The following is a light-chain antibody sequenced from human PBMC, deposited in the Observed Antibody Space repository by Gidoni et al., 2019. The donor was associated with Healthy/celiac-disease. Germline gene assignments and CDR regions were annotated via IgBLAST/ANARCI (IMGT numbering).Light chain of an antibody. V-gene: IGKV3-11*01. CDR2: DAS. Sequence: EIVLTQSPATLSLSPGERATLSCRASQSVSSYLAWYQQKPGQAPRLLIYDASNRATGIPARFRGSGSGTDFTLTISSLEPEDCAVYYCQQRSNWPTFGGGTKVEIK. CDR3: QQRSNWPT. CDR1: QSVSSY. J-gene: IGKJ4*01.